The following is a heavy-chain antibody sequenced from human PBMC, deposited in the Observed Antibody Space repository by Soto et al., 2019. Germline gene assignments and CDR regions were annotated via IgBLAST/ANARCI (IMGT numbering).Heavy chain of an antibody. CDR1: GFTFSSYG. D-gene: IGHD3-16*01. Sequence: GGSLRLSCAASGFTFSSYGMHWVRQAPGKGLEWVTVISYDGSNKYYADSVKGRFTISRDNSKNTLYLQMNSLRAEDTAVYYCAKDGGPLDYWGQGTLVTVSS. V-gene: IGHV3-30*18. CDR2: ISYDGSNK. J-gene: IGHJ4*02. CDR3: AKDGGPLDY.